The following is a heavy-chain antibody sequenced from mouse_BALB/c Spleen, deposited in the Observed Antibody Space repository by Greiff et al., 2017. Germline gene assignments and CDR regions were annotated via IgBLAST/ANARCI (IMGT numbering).Heavy chain of an antibody. Sequence: EVKLMESGPGLVKPSQSLSLTCTVTGYSITSDYAWNWIRQFPGNNLEWMGYISYSGSTSYNPSLKSRISITRDTSKNQFFLQLNSVTTEDTATYYCARGGNYGPWFAYWGQGTLVTVSA. CDR1: GYSITSDYA. D-gene: IGHD2-1*01. J-gene: IGHJ3*01. CDR2: ISYSGST. V-gene: IGHV3-2*02. CDR3: ARGGNYGPWFAY.